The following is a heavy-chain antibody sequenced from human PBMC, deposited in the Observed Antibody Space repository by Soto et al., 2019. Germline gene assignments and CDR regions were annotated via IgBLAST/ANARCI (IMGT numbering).Heavy chain of an antibody. CDR3: VREVYSHYEYDGFDV. CDR1: GFTFRRHW. V-gene: IGHV3-74*01. Sequence: EVQLVESGGGLVQPGGSLRLSCGASGFTFRRHWMHWVRQIPGKGLMWVSRINTDGSGTSYADSVEGRFTISRDNAKNTLYLQMICMRAEDTDVYYCVREVYSHYEYDGFDVWGQGTTVAVSS. J-gene: IGHJ3*01. D-gene: IGHD4-4*01. CDR2: INTDGSGT.